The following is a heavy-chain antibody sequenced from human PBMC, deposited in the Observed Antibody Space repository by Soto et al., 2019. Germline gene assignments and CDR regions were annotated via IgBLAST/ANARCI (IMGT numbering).Heavy chain of an antibody. CDR3: AGDCGGSCSLYYYSGMDV. V-gene: IGHV1-69*06. CDR1: GGTFSSYA. D-gene: IGHD2-15*01. Sequence: QVQLVQSGAEVKKPGSSVKVSCKASGGTFSSYAISWVRQAPGQGPEWMGGIIPIFGTANYAQKFQGRVTITADKSTSTAYMELSSLRSEDTAVYYCAGDCGGSCSLYYYSGMDVWGQGTTVTVSS. J-gene: IGHJ6*02. CDR2: IIPIFGTA.